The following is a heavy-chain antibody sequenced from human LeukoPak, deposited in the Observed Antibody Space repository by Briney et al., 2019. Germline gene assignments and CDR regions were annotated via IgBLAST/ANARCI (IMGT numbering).Heavy chain of an antibody. CDR3: AKRERYCSSTSCYLDY. Sequence: GGSLRLSCAATGFTFSSYAMSWVRQAPGKGLEWVSAISGSGGSTYYADSVKGRFTISRDNSKNTLYLQMNSLRAEDTAVYYCAKRERYCSSTSCYLDYWGQGTLVTVSS. D-gene: IGHD2-2*01. CDR2: ISGSGGST. J-gene: IGHJ4*02. V-gene: IGHV3-23*01. CDR1: GFTFSSYA.